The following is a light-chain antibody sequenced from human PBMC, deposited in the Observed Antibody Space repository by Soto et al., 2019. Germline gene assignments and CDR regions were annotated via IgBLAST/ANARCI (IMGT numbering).Light chain of an antibody. Sequence: DIQMTQSPSSLSASVGDRVTITCRASQSMSSYLNWYQQKPGKAPKLLIYAASSLESGVPSRFSGSGSGTDFTLTISSLQPEDFATYYCQQSYSMPRTFGQGTKV. J-gene: IGKJ1*01. CDR2: AAS. CDR1: QSMSSY. V-gene: IGKV1-39*01. CDR3: QQSYSMPRT.